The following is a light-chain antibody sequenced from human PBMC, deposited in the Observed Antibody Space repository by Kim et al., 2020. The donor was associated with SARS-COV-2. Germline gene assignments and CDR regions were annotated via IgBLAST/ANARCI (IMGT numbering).Light chain of an antibody. V-gene: IGLV3-19*01. Sequence: LGQTGVITCQGSNLRSVNASWCQQRPGQDPVLVIYGKHNRPSGSPDRFSGSSSGNTASLTITGAQAEDEADYYCSSRDSNYNQLVFGGGTKLTV. CDR1: NLRSVN. J-gene: IGLJ2*01. CDR3: SSRDSNYNQLV. CDR2: GKH.